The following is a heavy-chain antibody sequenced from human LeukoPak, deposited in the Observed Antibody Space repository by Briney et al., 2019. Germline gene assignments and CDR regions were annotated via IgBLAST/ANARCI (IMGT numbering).Heavy chain of an antibody. J-gene: IGHJ4*02. Sequence: ASVKVSCKASGYTFTGYYMHWVRQAPGQGLEWVGYIYPNSGDTKYAQKFQGRITMTRDTSISTAYMELSGLGSDDTAVYYCGTLLSNGPFDYWGQGSLVTVSS. CDR1: GYTFTGYY. CDR2: IYPNSGDT. CDR3: GTLLSNGPFDY. V-gene: IGHV1-2*02.